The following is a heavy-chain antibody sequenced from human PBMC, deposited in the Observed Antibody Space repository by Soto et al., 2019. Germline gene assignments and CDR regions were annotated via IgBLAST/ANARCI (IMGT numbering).Heavy chain of an antibody. D-gene: IGHD3-3*01. J-gene: IGHJ4*02. CDR3: ARALYYDFWSGYYTGIGYFDY. V-gene: IGHV4-31*03. CDR2: IYYSGST. CDR1: GGSISSGGYY. Sequence: SETLSLTCTVSGGSISSGGYYWSWIRQHPGKGLEWIGYIYYSGSTYYNPSLKSRVTISVDTSKNQFSLKLSSVTAADTAVYYCARALYYDFWSGYYTGIGYFDYWGQGTLVTVSS.